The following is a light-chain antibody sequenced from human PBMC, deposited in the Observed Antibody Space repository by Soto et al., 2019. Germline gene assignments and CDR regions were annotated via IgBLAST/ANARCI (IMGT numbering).Light chain of an antibody. CDR2: STN. V-gene: IGLV8-61*01. CDR1: SGSVSTSYY. J-gene: IGLJ3*02. Sequence: QAVVTQEPSFSVSPGRTVTLTCGLSSGSVSTSYYPSWYQQTPGQAPRTVIYSTNTRSSGVPDRFSGSILGNKAALTSTGAQADDEADYYCALYMGSGIWVFGGGTKVTVL. CDR3: ALYMGSGIWV.